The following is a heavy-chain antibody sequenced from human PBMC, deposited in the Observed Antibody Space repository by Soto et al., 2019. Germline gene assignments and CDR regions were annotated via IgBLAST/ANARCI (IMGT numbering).Heavy chain of an antibody. CDR1: GGSISSYY. Sequence: QVQLQESGPGLVKPSETLSLSCTVSGGSISSYYWSWFRPSPGKRMEWIGYVHHSWGSSYNPSLQMRVAISLDPSKGQFSLKVTFVTATDTAVYYCARQGFGPLHGLVDVWGQGTTVTVSS. V-gene: IGHV4-59*08. J-gene: IGHJ6*02. D-gene: IGHD3-10*01. CDR3: ARQGFGPLHGLVDV. CDR2: VHHSWGS.